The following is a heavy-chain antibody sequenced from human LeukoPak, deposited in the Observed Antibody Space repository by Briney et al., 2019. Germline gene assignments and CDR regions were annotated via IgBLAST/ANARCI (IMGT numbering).Heavy chain of an antibody. CDR1: GYTFTSYY. CDR3: ARGRNSRAEDY. Sequence: GASVKVSCKASGYTFTSYYIHWVRQAPGQGLEWMGIIKPSGDSTNYAQKFQGRVTMTRDTSTSTVYMELNSLRSEDTAVYYCARGRNSRAEDYWGQGTLVTVSS. D-gene: IGHD4-23*01. CDR2: IKPSGDST. V-gene: IGHV1-46*01. J-gene: IGHJ4*02.